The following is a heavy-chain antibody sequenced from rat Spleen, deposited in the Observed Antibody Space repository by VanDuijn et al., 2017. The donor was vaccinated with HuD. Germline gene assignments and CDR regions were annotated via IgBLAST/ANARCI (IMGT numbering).Heavy chain of an antibody. CDR2: ISYDGSRT. J-gene: IGHJ4*01. CDR3: VRQRWDVMDA. Sequence: EVQLVESGGGLVQPGRSLKLSCAASGFTFSDYNMAWVRQAPKKGLEWVATISYDGSRTYYRDSVKGRFTISRDNAKSTLYLQMDSLRSEDTATYDFVRQRWDVMDAWGQGASVTVSS. CDR1: GFTFSDYN. V-gene: IGHV5-7*01.